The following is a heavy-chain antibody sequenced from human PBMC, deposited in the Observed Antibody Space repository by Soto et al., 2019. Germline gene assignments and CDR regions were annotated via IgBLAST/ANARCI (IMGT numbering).Heavy chain of an antibody. CDR2: IIPIFGTA. D-gene: IGHD1-26*01. V-gene: IGHV1-69*12. CDR3: ASLVGWEPSSTDNWFDP. J-gene: IGHJ5*02. Sequence: QVQLVQSGAEVKKPGSSVKVSCKASGGTFSSYAISWVRQAPGLGLEWMGGIIPIFGTANYAQKFQGRVTITADESTSTAYMELSSLRSEDTAVYYCASLVGWEPSSTDNWFDPWGQGTLVTVSS. CDR1: GGTFSSYA.